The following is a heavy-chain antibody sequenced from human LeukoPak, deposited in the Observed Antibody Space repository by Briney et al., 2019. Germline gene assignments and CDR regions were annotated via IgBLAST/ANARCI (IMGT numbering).Heavy chain of an antibody. J-gene: IGHJ4*02. CDR2: ISYDGSNK. CDR3: AKAQYSSGPLDY. CDR1: GFTFSSYW. V-gene: IGHV3-30*18. D-gene: IGHD6-19*01. Sequence: GGSLRLSCAASGFTFSSYWMSWVRQAPGKGLEWVAVISYDGSNKYYADSVKGRFTISRDNSKNTLYLQMNSLRAEDTAVYYCAKAQYSSGPLDYWGQGTLVTVSS.